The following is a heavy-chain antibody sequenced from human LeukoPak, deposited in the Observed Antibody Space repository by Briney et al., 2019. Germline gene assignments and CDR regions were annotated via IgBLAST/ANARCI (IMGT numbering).Heavy chain of an antibody. Sequence: GGSLRLSCAASGFTFSDYWMHWVRQAPGKGLAWVSLIKSDGNSAMYADSVEGRFSISRDNAKNTVYLQMNSLRAEDTAVYFCTREVASAAFDYWGQGTPVTVSS. CDR3: TREVASAAFDY. CDR2: IKSDGNSA. D-gene: IGHD5-12*01. V-gene: IGHV3-74*03. CDR1: GFTFSDYW. J-gene: IGHJ4*02.